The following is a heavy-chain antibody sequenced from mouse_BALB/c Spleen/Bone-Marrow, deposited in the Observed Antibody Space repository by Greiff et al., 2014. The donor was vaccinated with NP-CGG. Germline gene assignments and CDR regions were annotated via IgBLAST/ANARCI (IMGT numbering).Heavy chain of an antibody. CDR2: INPSTGYT. Sequence: VQLQQSGAELAKPGASVKMSCKASGYTFTSYWMHWVKQRPGQGLEWIGYINPSTGYTEYNQKFKDEATLTADKSSSTAYMQLSSLTSEDSAVYYCARLGDYWGQGTTLTVSS. CDR3: ARLGDY. V-gene: IGHV1-7*01. CDR1: GYTFTSYW. J-gene: IGHJ2*01.